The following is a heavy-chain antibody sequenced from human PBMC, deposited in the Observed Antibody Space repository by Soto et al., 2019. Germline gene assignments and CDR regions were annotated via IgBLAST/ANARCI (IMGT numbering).Heavy chain of an antibody. J-gene: IGHJ5*02. Sequence: SETLSLTCTVSGGSISSGGYYWSWIRQHPWKGLEWIGYIYYSGSTYYNPSLKSRVTISVDTSKNQFSLKLSSVTAADTAVYYCARGVGGYCSSTSCYNSWFDPWGQGXLVTVYS. D-gene: IGHD2-2*02. CDR3: ARGVGGYCSSTSCYNSWFDP. CDR1: GGSISSGGYY. V-gene: IGHV4-31*02. CDR2: IYYSGST.